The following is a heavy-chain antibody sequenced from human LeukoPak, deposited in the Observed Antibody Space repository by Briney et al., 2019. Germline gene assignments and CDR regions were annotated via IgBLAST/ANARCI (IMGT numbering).Heavy chain of an antibody. CDR1: GFTFSSYA. V-gene: IGHV3-30*04. Sequence: GGSLRLSCAASGFTFSSYAMHWVRQAPGKGLEWVAVISYDGSNKYYADSVKGRFTISRDNSKNTLYLQMNSLRAEDTAVYYCARDLNPTFDYWGQGTLVTVSS. J-gene: IGHJ4*02. CDR2: ISYDGSNK. CDR3: ARDLNPTFDY.